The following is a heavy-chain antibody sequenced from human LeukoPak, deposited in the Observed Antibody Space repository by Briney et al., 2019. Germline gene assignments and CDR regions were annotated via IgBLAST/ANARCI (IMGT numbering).Heavy chain of an antibody. D-gene: IGHD2-15*01. J-gene: IGHJ5*02. CDR3: ARGGGDIVVVVAATTSNWFDP. V-gene: IGHV1-69*04. CDR1: GGTFSSYA. CDR2: IIPILGIA. Sequence: GSSVKVSCKASGGTFSSYAISWVRQAPGQGLEWMGRIIPILGIANYAQKFQGGVTITADKSTSTAYMELSSLRSEDTAVYYCARGGGDIVVVVAATTSNWFDPWGQGTLVTVSS.